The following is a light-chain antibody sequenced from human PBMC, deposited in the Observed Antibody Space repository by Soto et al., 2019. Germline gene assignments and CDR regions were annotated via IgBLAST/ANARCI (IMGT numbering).Light chain of an antibody. CDR1: QSVSSSY. CDR2: GAS. J-gene: IGKJ1*01. Sequence: EIVLTQSPATLSLSPGERATLSCRASQSVSSSYLAWYQQKPGQAPRLLIYGASSRATGIPDRFSGSGSGTDFTLTISSLQSEDFALYYCQQYNDWPLTVGQGTKVDIK. V-gene: IGKV3-20*01. CDR3: QQYNDWPLT.